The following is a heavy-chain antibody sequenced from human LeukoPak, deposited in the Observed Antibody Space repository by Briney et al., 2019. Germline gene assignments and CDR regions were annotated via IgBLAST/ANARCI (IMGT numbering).Heavy chain of an antibody. CDR3: ARLECSGTSCPLVDY. CDR1: GGSISSSSYY. Sequence: SETLSLTCTVSGGSISSSSYYWGWIRQPPGKGLEWIGSIYYSGSTYYNPSLKSRVTISVDTSKNQFSLKLSSVTAADTAVYYCARLECSGTSCPLVDYWGQGTLVTVSS. V-gene: IGHV4-39*01. D-gene: IGHD2-2*01. CDR2: IYYSGST. J-gene: IGHJ4*02.